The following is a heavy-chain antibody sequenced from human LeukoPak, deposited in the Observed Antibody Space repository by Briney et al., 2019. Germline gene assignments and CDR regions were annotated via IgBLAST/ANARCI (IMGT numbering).Heavy chain of an antibody. CDR3: ARDLSVRGVFDY. Sequence: GGSLRLSCVASGFTFSTHSINWVRQAPGKGLEWVSSISSSSTYIYYADSVKGRFTISRDNAKNSLYLQMNSLRAEDTAVYYCARDLSVRGVFDYWGQGTLVSVSS. CDR2: ISSSSTYI. D-gene: IGHD3-10*01. V-gene: IGHV3-21*01. CDR1: GFTFSTHS. J-gene: IGHJ4*02.